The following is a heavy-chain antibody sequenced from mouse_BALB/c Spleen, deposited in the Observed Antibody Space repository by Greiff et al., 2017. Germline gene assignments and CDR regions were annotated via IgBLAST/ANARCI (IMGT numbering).Heavy chain of an antibody. Sequence: EGKLMESGPGLVKPSQSLSLTCTVTGYSITSDYAWNWIRQFPGNKLEWMGYISYSGSTSYNPSLKSRISITRDTSKNQFFLQLNSVTTEDTATYYCAREDYYGSEGWFAYWGQGTLVTVSA. CDR1: GYSITSDYA. D-gene: IGHD1-1*01. V-gene: IGHV3-2*02. CDR3: AREDYYGSEGWFAY. J-gene: IGHJ3*01. CDR2: ISYSGST.